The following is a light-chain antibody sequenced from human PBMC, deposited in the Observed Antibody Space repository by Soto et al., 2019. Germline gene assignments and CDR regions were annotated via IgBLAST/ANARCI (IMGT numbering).Light chain of an antibody. CDR1: HDISNY. CDR3: QQYENLPPT. V-gene: IGKV1-33*01. CDR2: DAS. Sequence: DIQMTQSPSSLSASVGDRVTITCQAIHDISNYLNWYQQKPGKAPKLLIYDASNVETGVTSRFSGSGSGTDYTLTISSLQPEDVATYYCQQYENLPPTFGGGTRVQIK. J-gene: IGKJ4*01.